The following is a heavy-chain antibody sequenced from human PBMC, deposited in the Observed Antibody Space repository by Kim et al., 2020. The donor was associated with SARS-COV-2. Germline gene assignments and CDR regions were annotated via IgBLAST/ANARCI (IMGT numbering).Heavy chain of an antibody. Sequence: GGSLRLSCAASGFTFSSYWMHWVRQAPGKGLVWVSRINSDGSSTSYADSVKGRFTISRDNAKNTLYLQMNSLRAEDTAVYYCARFRRGLDAFDIWGQGTMVTVSS. CDR2: INSDGSST. J-gene: IGHJ3*02. CDR1: GFTFSSYW. V-gene: IGHV3-74*01. CDR3: ARFRRGLDAFDI. D-gene: IGHD3-16*01.